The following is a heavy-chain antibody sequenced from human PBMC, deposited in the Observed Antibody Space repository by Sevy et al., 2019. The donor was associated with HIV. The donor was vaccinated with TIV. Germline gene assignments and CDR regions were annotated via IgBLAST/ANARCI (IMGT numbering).Heavy chain of an antibody. J-gene: IGHJ6*02. CDR1: GFTVSSNY. Sequence: GGSLRLSCAASGFTVSSNYMSWVRQAPGKGLEWVSVIYSGGSTYYADSVKGRFTISRDNSKNTLYLQMNSLRAEDTAVYYCARVPSDWNEIYGMDVWGQGTTVTVSS. V-gene: IGHV3-53*01. CDR2: IYSGGST. D-gene: IGHD6-19*01. CDR3: ARVPSDWNEIYGMDV.